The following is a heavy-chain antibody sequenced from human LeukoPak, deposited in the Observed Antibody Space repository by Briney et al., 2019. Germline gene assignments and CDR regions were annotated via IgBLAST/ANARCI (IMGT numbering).Heavy chain of an antibody. CDR2: ISGSGGST. CDR3: ARVSWDDYSLTHYYYYYMDV. Sequence: PGGSLRLSCAASGFTFSSYAMSWVRQAPGKGLEWVSAISGSGGSTYYADSVKGRFTISRDNSKNTLYLQMNSLRAEDTAVYYCARVSWDDYSLTHYYYYYMDVWGKGTTVTVSS. CDR1: GFTFSSYA. J-gene: IGHJ6*03. V-gene: IGHV3-23*01. D-gene: IGHD4-11*01.